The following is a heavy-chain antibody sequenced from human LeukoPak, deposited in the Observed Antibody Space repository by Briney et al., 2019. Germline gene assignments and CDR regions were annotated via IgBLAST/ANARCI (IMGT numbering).Heavy chain of an antibody. Sequence: SETLSLTCTVSGASSTTYYWSWIRQPPGRGLEWIGYIYYSGGTSYSPSLKSRVTISLDASKSQVSLIVSSATAADTAVYYCARGGRYTSSSGYSYYALDVWGQGTTVTVSS. D-gene: IGHD6-6*01. CDR1: GASSTTYY. V-gene: IGHV4-59*12. CDR2: IYYSGGT. CDR3: ARGGRYTSSSGYSYYALDV. J-gene: IGHJ6*02.